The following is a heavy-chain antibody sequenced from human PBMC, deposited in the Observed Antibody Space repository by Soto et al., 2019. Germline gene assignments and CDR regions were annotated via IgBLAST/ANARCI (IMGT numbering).Heavy chain of an antibody. Sequence: SETLSLTCSVNGESIKSGSVYWSWIHQSPGNGLEYIGYITYSGSTNYNPSLKSRVTISVDTSKNQFSLKLSSVTAADTAVYYCVRDGTKTLRDWFDPWGQGISVTVSS. CDR1: GESIKSGSVY. J-gene: IGHJ5*02. D-gene: IGHD1-1*01. CDR2: ITYSGST. CDR3: VRDGTKTLRDWFDP. V-gene: IGHV4-30-4*01.